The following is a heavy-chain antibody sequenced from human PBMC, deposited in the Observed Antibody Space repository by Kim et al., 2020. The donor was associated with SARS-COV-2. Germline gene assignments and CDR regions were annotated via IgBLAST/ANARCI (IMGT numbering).Heavy chain of an antibody. Sequence: YNPSLKGRAALSVDTSNNQVSLSLRSVTAADTAVYYCARHPASSSLTFDVWGRGTLVNVSS. CDR3: ARHPASSSLTFDV. D-gene: IGHD6-6*01. J-gene: IGHJ3*01. V-gene: IGHV4-59*08.